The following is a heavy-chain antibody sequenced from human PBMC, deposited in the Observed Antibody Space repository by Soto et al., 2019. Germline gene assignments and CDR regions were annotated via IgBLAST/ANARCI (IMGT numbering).Heavy chain of an antibody. D-gene: IGHD3-3*01. J-gene: IGHJ6*02. CDR1: GFTFSSYS. Sequence: PGGSLRLSCAASGFTFSSYSMNWVRQAPGKGLEWVSSISSSSSYIYYADSVKGRFTISRDNAKNSLYLQMNSLRAGDTAVYYCARDQGIRFLEWLGDYYGMDVWGQGTTVTVS. CDR2: ISSSSSYI. CDR3: ARDQGIRFLEWLGDYYGMDV. V-gene: IGHV3-21*01.